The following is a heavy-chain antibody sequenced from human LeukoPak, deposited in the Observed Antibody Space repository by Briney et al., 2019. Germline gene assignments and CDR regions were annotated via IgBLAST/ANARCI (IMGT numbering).Heavy chain of an antibody. Sequence: PGRSLTLSCAASGFTLRTYAMHWVRQAPGKGLEWVALISYEGSNKYYADSVKGRFTISRDLSESTLYLQMNSLRAEDTAVYYCARGGIAAPGPQKHFDYWGQGTLVTVSS. V-gene: IGHV3-30-3*01. D-gene: IGHD6-25*01. CDR1: GFTLRTYA. J-gene: IGHJ4*02. CDR2: ISYEGSNK. CDR3: ARGGIAAPGPQKHFDY.